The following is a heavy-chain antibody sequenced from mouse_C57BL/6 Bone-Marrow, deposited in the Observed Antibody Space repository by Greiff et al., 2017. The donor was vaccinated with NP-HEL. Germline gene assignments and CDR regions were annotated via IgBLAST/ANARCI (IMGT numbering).Heavy chain of an antibody. V-gene: IGHV1-69*01. Sequence: QVQLQQPGAELVMPGASVKLSCKASGYTFTSYWMHWVKQRPGQGLEWIGEIDPSDSYTNYNQKFKGKSTLTVDKSSSTAYMQLSSLTSEDSAVYYCAREGEYYGSSLDYWGQGTTLTVSS. CDR3: AREGEYYGSSLDY. CDR1: GYTFTSYW. CDR2: IDPSDSYT. D-gene: IGHD1-1*01. J-gene: IGHJ2*01.